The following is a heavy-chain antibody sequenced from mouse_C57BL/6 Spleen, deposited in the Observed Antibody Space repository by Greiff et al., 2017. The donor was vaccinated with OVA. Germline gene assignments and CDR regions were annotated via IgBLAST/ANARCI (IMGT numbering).Heavy chain of an antibody. D-gene: IGHD3-2*02. CDR1: GYTFTDYE. CDR3: TRQLRLDY. CDR2: IDPETGGT. V-gene: IGHV1-15*01. J-gene: IGHJ2*01. Sequence: VQLQQSGAELVRPGASVTLSCKASGYTFTDYEMHWVKQTHVHGLEWIGAIDPETGGTAYHQKFKGKAILTADKSSSTAYMELRSLTSEDSSVYYCTRQLRLDYWGQGTTLTLSS.